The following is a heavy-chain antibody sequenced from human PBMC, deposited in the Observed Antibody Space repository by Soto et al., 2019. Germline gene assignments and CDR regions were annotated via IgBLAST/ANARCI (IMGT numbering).Heavy chain of an antibody. V-gene: IGHV4-59*01. CDR3: ARSGDSVGFTDY. CDR2: VFYKGNT. Sequence: QVQLQESGPGLVKPSETLSLTCTVSGGSITGYYWTWIRQPPGKGLEWIGYVFYKGNTKYNPSLKSRVTISVDTSANQFSLRLSSVTAADTAVYYCARSGDSVGFTDYWGQGTLVTVAS. CDR1: GGSITGYY. D-gene: IGHD7-27*01. J-gene: IGHJ4*02.